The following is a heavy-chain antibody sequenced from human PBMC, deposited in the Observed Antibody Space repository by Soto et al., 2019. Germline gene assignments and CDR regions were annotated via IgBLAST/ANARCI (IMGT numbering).Heavy chain of an antibody. Sequence: ASVKVSCKASGYTFTSYGISWVRQAPGQGLEWMGWISAYNGNTNYAQKLQGRVTMTTDTSTSTAYMELRSLRSDDTAVYYCARDRPYYDSSGYYYSPENWFDPWGQGTLVTVS. J-gene: IGHJ5*02. CDR2: ISAYNGNT. CDR1: GYTFTSYG. CDR3: ARDRPYYDSSGYYYSPENWFDP. D-gene: IGHD3-22*01. V-gene: IGHV1-18*01.